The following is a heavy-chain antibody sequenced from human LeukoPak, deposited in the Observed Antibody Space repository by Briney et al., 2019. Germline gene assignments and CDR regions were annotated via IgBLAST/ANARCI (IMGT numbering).Heavy chain of an antibody. Sequence: PSETLSLTCTVSGGSISSYYWSWIRQPPGKGLEWIGYIYYSGSTNYNPSLKSRVTISVDTSKNQFSLKLSSVTAADTAVYYCARGVVITNYYYYYGMDVWGQGTTATVSS. D-gene: IGHD3-22*01. V-gene: IGHV4-59*01. J-gene: IGHJ6*02. CDR2: IYYSGST. CDR1: GGSISSYY. CDR3: ARGVVITNYYYYYGMDV.